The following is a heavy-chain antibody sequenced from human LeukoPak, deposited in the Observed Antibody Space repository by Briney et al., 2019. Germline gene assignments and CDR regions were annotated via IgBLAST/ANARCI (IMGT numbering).Heavy chain of an antibody. Sequence: KPGGSLRLSCAASGFTFSSYSLNWVRQAPGKGLEWVSCINNIGDKLYYADSVKGRFIISRDNAHNSLFLQMNSLSVEDTGVYYCGSGPRATGNLWGQGTLVAVSS. CDR2: INNIGDKL. CDR1: GFTFSSYS. CDR3: GSGPRATGNL. V-gene: IGHV3-21*01. J-gene: IGHJ4*02. D-gene: IGHD1-1*01.